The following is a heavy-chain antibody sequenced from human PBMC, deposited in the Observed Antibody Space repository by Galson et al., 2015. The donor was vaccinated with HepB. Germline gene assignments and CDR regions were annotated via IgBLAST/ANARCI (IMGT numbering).Heavy chain of an antibody. CDR3: ASGIVVVPAAIDVESPNNHYYYYMDV. V-gene: IGHV1-69*13. Sequence: SVKVSCKGSGDTFGSFAVSWVRQAPGQGLEWMGGVIPIFDTRNYAQKFQGRVAITADESTSTAYMELSSLTSEDTAMYYCASGIVVVPAAIDVESPNNHYYYYMDVWATGTTVTVSS. D-gene: IGHD2-2*02. CDR1: GDTFGSFA. CDR2: VIPIFDTR. J-gene: IGHJ6*03.